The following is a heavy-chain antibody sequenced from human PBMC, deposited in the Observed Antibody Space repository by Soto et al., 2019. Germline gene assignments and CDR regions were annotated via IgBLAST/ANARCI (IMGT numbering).Heavy chain of an antibody. D-gene: IGHD2-2*01. Sequence: PGGSLRLSCEASGFTFSDYHLSWIRQAPGKGLECVSYISRSGSTIYYADSVKGRFTISRDNAKNSLYLQMNSLRADDTAVCYCAAVGYCFTTSCPPKSDYHYGMDVWGQGTAVTVSS. J-gene: IGHJ6*02. CDR3: AAVGYCFTTSCPPKSDYHYGMDV. V-gene: IGHV3-11*01. CDR2: ISRSGSTI. CDR1: GFTFSDYH.